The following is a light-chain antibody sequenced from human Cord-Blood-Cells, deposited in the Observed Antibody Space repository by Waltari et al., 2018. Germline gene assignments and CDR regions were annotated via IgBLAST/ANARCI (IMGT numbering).Light chain of an antibody. J-gene: IGLJ3*02. Sequence: QSALTQPASVSGSPGQSITISCPGTSRHVGSYNLVSWYQQHPGKAPKLMIYEGSKRPSGVSNRCSGSKSGNTASLTISGLQAEDEADYYCCSYAGSSTWVFGGGTKLTVL. CDR1: SRHVGSYNL. CDR3: CSYAGSSTWV. CDR2: EGS. V-gene: IGLV2-23*01.